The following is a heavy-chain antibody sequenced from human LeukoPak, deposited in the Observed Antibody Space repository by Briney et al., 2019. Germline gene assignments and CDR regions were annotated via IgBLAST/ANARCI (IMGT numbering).Heavy chain of an antibody. J-gene: IGHJ4*02. D-gene: IGHD4-11*01. Sequence: GGSLRLSCAASGFTFSSYTMNWVRQAPGKGLEWVSSISGSSTYIYYADSVKGRFTISRDSAENSLYLQMNSLRAEDTAVYYCATDYRNSVRSFDYWGQGTLVTVSS. CDR2: ISGSSTYI. CDR3: ATDYRNSVRSFDY. CDR1: GFTFSSYT. V-gene: IGHV3-21*01.